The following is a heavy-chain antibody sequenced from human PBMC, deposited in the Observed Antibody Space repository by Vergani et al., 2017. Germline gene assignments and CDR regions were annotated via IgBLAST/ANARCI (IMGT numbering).Heavy chain of an antibody. D-gene: IGHD3-3*01. CDR1: RYSITNYW. Sequence: EVQLVQSGAEVKKPGESLKISCQGSRYSITNYWIAWVRQRPGKGLEWMGIIYAGDSDVRYSPSFQGQVTMSVDKSLSTAYLPWSSLKASDTATYCCAKTYDFSSYYSSYNWFDPWGQGTQVTVSS. CDR3: AKTYDFSSYYSSYNWFDP. CDR2: IYAGDSDV. J-gene: IGHJ5*02. V-gene: IGHV5-51*03.